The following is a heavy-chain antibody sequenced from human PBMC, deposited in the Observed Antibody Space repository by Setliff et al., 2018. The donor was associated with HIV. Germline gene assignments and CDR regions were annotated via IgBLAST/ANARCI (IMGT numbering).Heavy chain of an antibody. CDR1: EFTYSDYY. V-gene: IGHV1-8*01. CDR2: INPNTGGT. J-gene: IGHJ6*03. CDR3: ARGTYHYDRRGFGEYFYFTDV. D-gene: IGHD3-22*01. Sequence: ASVKVSCKASEFTYSDYYIHWVRQAPGQGLECMGWINPNTGGTVYAQKFQGRFTMTRNASMSTAYMELISLTYEDTAVYYCARGTYHYDRRGFGEYFYFTDVWGKGTTVTVSS.